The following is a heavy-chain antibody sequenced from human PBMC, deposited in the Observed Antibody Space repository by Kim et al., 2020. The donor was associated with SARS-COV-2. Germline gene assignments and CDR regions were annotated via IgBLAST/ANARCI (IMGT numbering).Heavy chain of an antibody. Sequence: SETLSLTCTVSGASITDYYWSWIRQPPGRGLEWIGYIYHSGISNYNPSLKSRVTISVDTSQNHFSLNLKSVTAADTAVYFCATKRADSSGFIDSWGQGT. CDR2: IYHSGIS. J-gene: IGHJ4*02. CDR3: ATKRADSSGFIDS. V-gene: IGHV4-59*01. CDR1: GASITDYY. D-gene: IGHD3-22*01.